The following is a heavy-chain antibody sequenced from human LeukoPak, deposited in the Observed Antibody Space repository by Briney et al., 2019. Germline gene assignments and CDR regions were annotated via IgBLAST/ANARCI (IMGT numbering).Heavy chain of an antibody. CDR1: GFTFSNAW. D-gene: IGHD2-21*01. Sequence: PGGSLRLSCAASGFTFSNAWMSWVRQTPGKGLEWVSTICGDCGNTHYADSVKGRFTISRDNSKNTMYLQMSSLRAEDSALYYCARDVGVVMYDYWGQGILVTVSS. CDR3: ARDVGVVMYDY. CDR2: ICGDCGNT. J-gene: IGHJ4*02. V-gene: IGHV3-23*01.